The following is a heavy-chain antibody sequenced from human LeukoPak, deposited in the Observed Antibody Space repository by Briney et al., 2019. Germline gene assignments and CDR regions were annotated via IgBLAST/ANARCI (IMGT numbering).Heavy chain of an antibody. Sequence: SETLSLTCTVSGGSISSGSYYWSWIRQPAGKGLEWIGRIYTSGSTNYNPSLKSRVTISVDTSKNQFSLKLSSVTAADTAVYYCARDRGVTTDYYYYYGMDVWDQGTTVTVSS. V-gene: IGHV4-61*02. CDR3: ARDRGVTTDYYYYYGMDV. D-gene: IGHD4-11*01. CDR1: GGSISSGSYY. CDR2: IYTSGST. J-gene: IGHJ6*02.